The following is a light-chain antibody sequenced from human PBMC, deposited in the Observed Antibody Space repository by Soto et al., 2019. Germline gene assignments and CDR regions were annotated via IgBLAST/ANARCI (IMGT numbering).Light chain of an antibody. CDR1: QSISIY. J-gene: IGKJ4*01. V-gene: IGKV1-39*01. CDR3: PQSYSPPRP. Sequence: DIQMTQSPSSLSASVGDRVTIPCRASQSISIYLNWYQQKPGKAPKLLIYAASRLQSGVPSRFSGSRSGTDFTLTISSLQPEDFATYYCPQSYSPPRPFGGGTKVEIK. CDR2: AAS.